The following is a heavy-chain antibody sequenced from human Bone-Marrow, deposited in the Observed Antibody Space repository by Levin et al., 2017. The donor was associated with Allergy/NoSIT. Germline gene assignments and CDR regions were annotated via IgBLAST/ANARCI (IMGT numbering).Heavy chain of an antibody. CDR2: IWYGGRNK. V-gene: IGHV3-33*01. D-gene: IGHD6-6*01. J-gene: IGHJ6*02. CDR3: ARDDQFVRFRDTRDHYGMDV. CDR1: GFSFGNYG. Sequence: GGSLRLSCAASGFSFGNYGMHWVRQAPGKGLEWVAIIWYGGRNKYYADSVQGRFTVSRDNSRNTVYLQMNSLRVEDTAVYYCARDDQFVRFRDTRDHYGMDVWGQGTTVTVSS.